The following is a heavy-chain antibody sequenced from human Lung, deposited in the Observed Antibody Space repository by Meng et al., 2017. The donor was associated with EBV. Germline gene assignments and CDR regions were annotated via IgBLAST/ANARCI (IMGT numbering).Heavy chain of an antibody. J-gene: IGHJ5*02. D-gene: IGHD6-6*01. CDR1: GGSISSGGYY. V-gene: IGHV4-31*01. CDR2: IYYSGST. Sequence: QVQLQASGPGLGQPSQTLSLTCTVSGGSISSGGYYWSWIRQHPGKGLEWIGYIYYSGSTYYNPSLKSLVTISVDTSKNQFSLKLSSVTAADTAVYYCARVVAGRYNWFDPWGQGTLVTVSS. CDR3: ARVVAGRYNWFDP.